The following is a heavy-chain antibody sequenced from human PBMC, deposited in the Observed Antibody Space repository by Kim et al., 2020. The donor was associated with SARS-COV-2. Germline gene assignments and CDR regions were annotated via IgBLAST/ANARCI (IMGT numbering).Heavy chain of an antibody. J-gene: IGHJ6*02. Sequence: ASVKVSCKASGGTFSSYAISWVRQAPGQGLEWMGGIIPIFGTANYAQKFQGRVTITADESTSTAYMELSSLRSEDTAVYYCAREASRNRHYYYYYGMDVWGQGTTVTVSS. V-gene: IGHV1-69*13. CDR3: AREASRNRHYYYYYGMDV. CDR1: GGTFSSYA. CDR2: IIPIFGTA. D-gene: IGHD5-12*01.